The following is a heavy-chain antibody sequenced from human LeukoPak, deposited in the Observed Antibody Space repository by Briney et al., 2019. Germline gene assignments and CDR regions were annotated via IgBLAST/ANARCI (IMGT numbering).Heavy chain of an antibody. V-gene: IGHV1-8*02. D-gene: IGHD3-16*01. J-gene: IGHJ5*02. CDR3: TRGYNTAYEFDP. Sequence: GASVTVSFKASGYTFTSYDINWVRQATGQGLEWMGWMNPDSGTTGHAQKFQGRVTMTRNTSTNTAYMELSSLRSEDTALYYCTRGYNTAYEFDPWGQGTLVTVSS. CDR2: MNPDSGTT. CDR1: GYTFTSYD.